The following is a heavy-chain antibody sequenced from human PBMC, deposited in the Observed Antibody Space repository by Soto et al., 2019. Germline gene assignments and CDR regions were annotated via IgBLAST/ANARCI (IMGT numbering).Heavy chain of an antibody. CDR3: ARTVVFEC. J-gene: IGHJ4*02. V-gene: IGHV3-23*01. Sequence: EVQLLQSGGGLVQPGGSLRLSWAASGFTFSTYAMSWVRRAPGKGLEWVSSISGSGGSTYYSDSVKGRFTISRDNSKNTLYLQMSSLRAEYTAVYYCARTVVFECWGQGTLVTVSS. CDR2: ISGSGGST. D-gene: IGHD2-15*01. CDR1: GFTFSTYA.